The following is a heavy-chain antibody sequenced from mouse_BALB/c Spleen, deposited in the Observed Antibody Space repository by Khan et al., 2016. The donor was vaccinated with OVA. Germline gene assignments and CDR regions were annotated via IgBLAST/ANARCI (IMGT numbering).Heavy chain of an antibody. CDR2: INPSNGYT. D-gene: IGHD2-14*01. J-gene: IGHJ3*01. CDR1: GYTFTSYT. CDR3: AREGAYDRYDGWFAF. V-gene: IGHV1-4*01. Sequence: QVQLQQSGSELARPGASVKMSCKASGYTFTSYTMHWVKQRPGPGLEWIGYINPSNGYTNYNQKFKDKATLNADKSSSTAYMQLSSLPSEDSEAHYWAREGAYDRYDGWFAFWGQGTLVTVSA.